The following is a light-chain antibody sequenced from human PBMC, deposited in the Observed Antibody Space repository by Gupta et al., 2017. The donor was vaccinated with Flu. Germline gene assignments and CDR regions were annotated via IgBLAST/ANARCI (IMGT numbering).Light chain of an antibody. J-gene: IGKJ5*01. Sequence: GDRVTITCRASQSISTYLNWYQQRPGKAPNLLIYAASTLQEGVPSRFSGSGSGTDFTLTISSLQPEDFATYYCQQSYTTHPTFGQGTRLAIK. CDR2: AAS. CDR3: QQSYTTHPT. V-gene: IGKV1-39*01. CDR1: QSISTY.